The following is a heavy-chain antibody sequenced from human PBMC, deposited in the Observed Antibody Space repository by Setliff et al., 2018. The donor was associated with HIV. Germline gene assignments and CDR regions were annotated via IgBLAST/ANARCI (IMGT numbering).Heavy chain of an antibody. D-gene: IGHD6-6*01. Sequence: PSETLSLTCAVYGGSFSGHYWSWIRQPPRKRLEWIGELNDSGSTNYNPSLKSRVTISLDTSKKQFPLRLSSVTAADTAVHYCARGTQLVWGRWFDPWGRGTLVTVSS. V-gene: IGHV4-34*01. CDR1: GGSFSGHY. CDR3: ARGTQLVWGRWFDP. J-gene: IGHJ5*02. CDR2: LNDSGST.